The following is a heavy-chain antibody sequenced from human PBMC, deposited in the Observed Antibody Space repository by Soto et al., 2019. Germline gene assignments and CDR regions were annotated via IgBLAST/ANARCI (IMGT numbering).Heavy chain of an antibody. Sequence: QVQLVQSGAEVKKPGASVKVSCKASGYTFTGYYMHWVRQAPGQGLEWMGWINPNSGGTNYAQKFQGWVXVTTDXXISTAYMELSRLRSDDTAVYYCARDARGDEAPMDYWGQGTLVTVSS. V-gene: IGHV1-2*04. D-gene: IGHD3-10*01. CDR1: GYTFTGYY. CDR2: INPNSGGT. J-gene: IGHJ4*02. CDR3: ARDARGDEAPMDY.